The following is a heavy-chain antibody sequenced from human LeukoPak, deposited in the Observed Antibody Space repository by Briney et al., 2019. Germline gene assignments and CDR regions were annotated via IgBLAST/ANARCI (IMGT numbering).Heavy chain of an antibody. J-gene: IGHJ4*02. CDR3: ARDQSGGYYDYVWGWGGLIFDY. V-gene: IGHV3-7*03. D-gene: IGHD3-16*01. CDR2: IKQDGSER. Sequence: GGSLTLSCTASGFTFSSDWLCWGRQAPGEGQGLVGNIKQDGSERSYVDSVKGRCTISTVNATNSLYSQMNSLRTEDTAVYYCARDQSGGYYDYVWGWGGLIFDYGGQGSLVTASS. CDR1: GFTFSSDW.